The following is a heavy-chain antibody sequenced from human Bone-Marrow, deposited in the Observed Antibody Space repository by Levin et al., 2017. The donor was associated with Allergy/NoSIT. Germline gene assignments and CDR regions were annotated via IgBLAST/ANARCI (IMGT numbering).Heavy chain of an antibody. Sequence: PGESLKISCAASGFTLSTYGITWVRQAPGKGLEWVAAMLHGGKNNYYADPVKGRFTISSDISKNTLYLQMNSLRAEDTAVYYCARSPPRSFYYYNYMDVWGKGTTVTVSS. J-gene: IGHJ6*03. V-gene: IGHV3-33*05. CDR1: GFTLSTYG. CDR3: ARSPPRSFYYYNYMDV. CDR2: MLHGGKNN.